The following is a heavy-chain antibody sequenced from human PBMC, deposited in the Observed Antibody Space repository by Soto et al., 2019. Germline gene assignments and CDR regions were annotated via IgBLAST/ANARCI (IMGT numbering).Heavy chain of an antibody. Sequence: EVQLLESGGGLVQPGGSLRLSCAASGFTFSSYAMSWVRQAPGKGLEWVSAISGSGGSTYYADSVKGRFTISRDNSKNTLYLQMNSLRAEDTAVYYCATDRGCSSTSCYTGVDYWGQGTLVTVSS. J-gene: IGHJ4*02. D-gene: IGHD2-2*02. V-gene: IGHV3-23*01. CDR1: GFTFSSYA. CDR3: ATDRGCSSTSCYTGVDY. CDR2: ISGSGGST.